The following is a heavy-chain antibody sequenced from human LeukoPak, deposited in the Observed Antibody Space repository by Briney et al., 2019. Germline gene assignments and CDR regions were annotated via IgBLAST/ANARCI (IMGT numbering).Heavy chain of an antibody. CDR2: IYTSGST. V-gene: IGHV4-61*02. J-gene: IGHJ3*02. CDR1: GGSVSSGSYY. CDR3: AQATWSGYHDAFDI. D-gene: IGHD3-3*01. Sequence: SETLSLTCTVSGGSVSSGSYYWSWIRQPAGKGLEWIGRIYTSGSTNYNPSLKSRVTISVDTSKNQFSLKLSSVTAADTAVYYCAQATWSGYHDAFDIWGQGTMVTVSS.